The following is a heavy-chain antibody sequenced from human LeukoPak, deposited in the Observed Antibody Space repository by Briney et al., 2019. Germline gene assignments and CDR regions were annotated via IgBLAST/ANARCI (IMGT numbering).Heavy chain of an antibody. CDR2: ISAYNGNT. D-gene: IGHD3-9*01. CDR1: GYTSSDFY. J-gene: IGHJ5*02. CDR3: ARDQTGYLDWFDP. V-gene: IGHV1-18*04. Sequence: ASVKVSCQASGYTSSDFYCNWVRQTPGQGLEWMGWISAYNGNTNYAQKLQGRVTMTTDTSTSTAYMELRSLRSDDTAVYYCARDQTGYLDWFDPWGQGTLVTVSS.